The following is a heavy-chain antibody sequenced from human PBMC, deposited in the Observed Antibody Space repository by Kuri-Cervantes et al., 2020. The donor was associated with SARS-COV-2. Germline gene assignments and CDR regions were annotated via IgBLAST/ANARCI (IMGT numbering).Heavy chain of an antibody. CDR3: ARVGEEMGTWVSIDF. V-gene: IGHV3-48*04. CDR2: ISSSGNTA. Sequence: GGSLRLSCAASGFTFSSYSMNWVRQAPGKGLEWVAHISSSGNTAYYTDSVKGRFTIPRDNAKNSLYLQMNSLRAEDTAIYFCARVGEEMGTWVSIDFWGQGTLVTVSS. J-gene: IGHJ4*02. D-gene: IGHD5-24*01. CDR1: GFTFSSYS.